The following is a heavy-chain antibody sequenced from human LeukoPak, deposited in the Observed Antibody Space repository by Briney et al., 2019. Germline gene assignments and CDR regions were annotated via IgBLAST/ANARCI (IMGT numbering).Heavy chain of an antibody. J-gene: IGHJ3*02. CDR2: INPNSGGT. CDR1: GYTFTGYY. V-gene: IGHV1-2*02. Sequence: ASVKVSCKASGYTFTGYYMHWVRQAPGQGLEWMGWINPNSGGTNYAQKFQGRVTMTRDTSISTAYMELSRLRSDDTAVYYCARALNYGGHDAFDIWGQGTMVTVS. CDR3: ARALNYGGHDAFDI. D-gene: IGHD4-23*01.